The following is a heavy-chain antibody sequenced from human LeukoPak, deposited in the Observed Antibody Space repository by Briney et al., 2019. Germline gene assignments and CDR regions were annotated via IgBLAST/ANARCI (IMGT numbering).Heavy chain of an antibody. Sequence: ASVKVSCKVSGYTLTELSMHWVRQAPGKGLEWMGGFDPEDGETIYAQKFQGSVTMTEDTSTDTAYMELSSLRSEDTAVYYCATLRAGRGYSLSFGVDYYGMDVWGQGTTVTVSS. D-gene: IGHD5-18*01. CDR1: GYTLTELS. V-gene: IGHV1-24*01. CDR2: FDPEDGET. CDR3: ATLRAGRGYSLSFGVDYYGMDV. J-gene: IGHJ6*02.